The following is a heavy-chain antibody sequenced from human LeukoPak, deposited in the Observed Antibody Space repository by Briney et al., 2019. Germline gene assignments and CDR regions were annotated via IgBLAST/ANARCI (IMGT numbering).Heavy chain of an antibody. V-gene: IGHV3-30-3*01. CDR2: ISYDGSNK. CDR1: GFTFSSYA. CDR3: ARDGGLWFGELLPSAY. D-gene: IGHD3-10*01. J-gene: IGHJ4*02. Sequence: GRSLRLSCAASGFTFSSYAMHWVRQAPGKGLEWVAVISYDGSNKYYADSVKGRFTISRDNSKNTLYLQMNSLRAEDTAVYYCARDGGLWFGELLPSAYWGQGTLVTVSS.